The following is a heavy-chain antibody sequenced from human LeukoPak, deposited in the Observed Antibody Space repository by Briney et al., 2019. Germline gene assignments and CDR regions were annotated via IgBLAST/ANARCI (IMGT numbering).Heavy chain of an antibody. CDR1: GFTFSSYS. CDR2: INTSGGGT. Sequence: GGSLRLSCAASGFTFSSYSMNWVRQSPGKGLEWVSVINTSGGGTYYTESVQGRFTISRGNTKDTLYLQMSSLRVEDTAVYYCARNWRPDTWGQGTLVTVSS. V-gene: IGHV3-23*01. J-gene: IGHJ5*02. D-gene: IGHD3-3*01. CDR3: ARNWRPDT.